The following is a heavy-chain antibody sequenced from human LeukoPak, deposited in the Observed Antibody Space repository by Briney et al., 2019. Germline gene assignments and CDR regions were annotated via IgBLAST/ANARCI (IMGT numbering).Heavy chain of an antibody. CDR2: IRNKAYGATP. CDR1: GFTLGDYA. D-gene: IGHD3-16*01. CDR3: TRASVVGVTGLPDY. Sequence: PGGSLRLSCTASGFTLGDYAMTWVRQAPGKGLEWVGFIRNKAYGATPEYAASLKGRFTISRDDSNSIAYLQMNSLKTEDPAVYYCTRASVVGVTGLPDYWGQGTLVTVSS. V-gene: IGHV3-49*04. J-gene: IGHJ4*02.